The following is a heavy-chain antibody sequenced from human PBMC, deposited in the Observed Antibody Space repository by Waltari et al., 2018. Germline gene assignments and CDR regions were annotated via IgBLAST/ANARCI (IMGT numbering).Heavy chain of an antibody. Sequence: EVQLVESGGGLVQPGGPLRRSCEVLVFDFSTYWMTWVRQASGRGLEWVANINYDGSEKNYVDSVKGRFSISRDNGRNSVYLQMNSLRAEDTAVYYCATYRWLGYWGQGTLVTVSS. CDR3: ATYRWLGY. D-gene: IGHD3-10*01. V-gene: IGHV3-7*03. J-gene: IGHJ4*02. CDR2: INYDGSEK. CDR1: VFDFSTYW.